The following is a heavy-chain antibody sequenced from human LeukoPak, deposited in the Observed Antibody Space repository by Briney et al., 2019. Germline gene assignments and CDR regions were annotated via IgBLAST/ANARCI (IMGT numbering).Heavy chain of an antibody. V-gene: IGHV3-66*01. Sequence: GGSLRLSCAASGFTFSSYAMSWVRQAPGKGLEWVSVIYSGGTTYYADSVKGRFTISRDNSKNTLYLQMNSLRAEDTAVYYCARDLAGATEYYFDYWGQGTLVTVSS. J-gene: IGHJ4*02. CDR3: ARDLAGATEYYFDY. CDR1: GFTFSSYA. CDR2: IYSGGTT. D-gene: IGHD1-26*01.